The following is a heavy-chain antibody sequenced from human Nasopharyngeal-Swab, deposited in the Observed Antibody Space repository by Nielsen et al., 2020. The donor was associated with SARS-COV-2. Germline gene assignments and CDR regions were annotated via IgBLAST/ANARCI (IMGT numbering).Heavy chain of an antibody. CDR2: IWYDGSNK. CDR3: AREGRDGAVSS. J-gene: IGHJ5*02. Sequence: GESLKISCAASGFTVSNTYMSWVRQAPGKGLEWVAVIWYDGSNKYYADSVKGRFTISRDNSKNTLYLQMNSLRAEDTAVYFCAREGRDGAVSSWGQGTLVTVSS. V-gene: IGHV3-33*08. CDR1: GFTVSNTY. D-gene: IGHD5-24*01.